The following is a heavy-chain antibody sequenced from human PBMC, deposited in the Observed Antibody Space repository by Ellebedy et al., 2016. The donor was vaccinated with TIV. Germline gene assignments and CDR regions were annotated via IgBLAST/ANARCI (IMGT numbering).Heavy chain of an antibody. V-gene: IGHV3-7*01. CDR2: IKGDETAE. CDR1: GFAFSNYW. J-gene: IGHJ4*02. D-gene: IGHD3-3*01. CDR3: TASPTYYDFWSGYYGGGRFDY. Sequence: GESLKISCAASGFAFSNYWMTWVRQAPGKGLEWVANIKGDETAEYYVDSVKGRFTISRDNAKNTLYLQMNSLRAEDTAVYYCTASPTYYDFWSGYYGGGRFDYWGQGTLVTVSS.